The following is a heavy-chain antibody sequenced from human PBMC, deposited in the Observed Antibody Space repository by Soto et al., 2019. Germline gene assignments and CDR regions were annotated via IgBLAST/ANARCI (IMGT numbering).Heavy chain of an antibody. CDR2: INHSGST. J-gene: IGHJ6*02. D-gene: IGHD4-17*01. CDR1: GGSFSGYY. CDR3: GPGRPVTTDYYYYGMDV. Sequence: QVQLQQWGAGLLKPSETLSLTCAVYGGSFSGYYLSWIRPPPGKGLEWSGEINHSGSTNYNPSLTSRVTVSVDTSTNQFYRKLSSVTAAETAGYYCGPGRPVTTDYYYYGMDVWGQSSTVTVSS. V-gene: IGHV4-34*01.